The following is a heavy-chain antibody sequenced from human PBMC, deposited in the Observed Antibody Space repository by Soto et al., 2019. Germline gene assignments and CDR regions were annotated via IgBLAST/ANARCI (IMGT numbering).Heavy chain of an antibody. CDR1: GFTFSSYW. CDR2: IDEYGNTI. CDR3: TRDIGGRWAY. Sequence: GGSLRLSCAASGFTFSSYWMHWVRQVPGKGLLWVSRIDEYGNTIDYADSVRGRFTISRDNARNTLYLEMNSLRAEDTALYYCTRDIGGRWAYCGQGTLVTVYS. J-gene: IGHJ4*02. V-gene: IGHV3-74*01. D-gene: IGHD3-16*01.